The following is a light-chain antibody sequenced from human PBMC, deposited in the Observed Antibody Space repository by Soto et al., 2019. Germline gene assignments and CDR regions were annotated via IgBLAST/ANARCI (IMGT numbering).Light chain of an antibody. CDR2: GNS. V-gene: IGLV1-40*01. CDR1: SSNIGAGYD. CDR3: QSYDSSLSAYV. J-gene: IGLJ1*01. Sequence: QSVLTQPPSVSGAPGQRVTISCTGSSSNIGAGYDVHWYQQLPGTAPKLLIYGNSNRPSGVPARFSGSRSGLAITGLQAEDEADYYCQSYDSSLSAYVFGAGTKLTVL.